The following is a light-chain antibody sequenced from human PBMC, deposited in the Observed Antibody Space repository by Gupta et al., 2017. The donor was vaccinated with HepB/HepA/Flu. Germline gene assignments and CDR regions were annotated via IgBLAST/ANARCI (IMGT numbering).Light chain of an antibody. CDR3: QQYNNWPWT. Sequence: AMTPSPATLTVSPAERATLSCRASQSVSNYLAWYQQKPGQAPRLLIYGASTRATGIPARFSGSGSGTEFTLTISSLQAEDFAVYYCQQYNNWPWTFGQGTKVEIK. CDR1: QSVSNY. CDR2: GAS. V-gene: IGKV3-15*01. J-gene: IGKJ1*01.